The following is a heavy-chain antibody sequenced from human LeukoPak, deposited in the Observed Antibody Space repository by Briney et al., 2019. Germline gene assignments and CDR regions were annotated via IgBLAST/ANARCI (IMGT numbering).Heavy chain of an antibody. D-gene: IGHD5-24*01. CDR1: GFTFSDYN. CDR3: ARNKEMATIKSTYFDY. CDR2: IRYDGSNK. V-gene: IGHV3-30*02. J-gene: IGHJ4*02. Sequence: GGSLRLSCAASGFTFSDYNMRWIRQAPGKGLEWVAFIRYDGSNKYYADSVKGRFTISRDNSKNTLYLQMNSLRAEDTAVYYCARNKEMATIKSTYFDYWGQGTLVTVSS.